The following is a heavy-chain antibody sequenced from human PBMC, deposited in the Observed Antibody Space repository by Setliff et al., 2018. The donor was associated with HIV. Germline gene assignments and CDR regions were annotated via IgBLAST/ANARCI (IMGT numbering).Heavy chain of an antibody. D-gene: IGHD2-2*01. V-gene: IGHV4-4*07. Sequence: SETLSLTCTVSGGSISIYYWSWIRQLPGEGLEWIGRISAGGYTYYNPSLQSRVTMSVDMSKNQFSLKLSSVTAADTAIYYCAREIKIPPQGALDYWGQGMLVTVSS. CDR3: AREIKIPPQGALDY. J-gene: IGHJ4*02. CDR2: ISAGGYT. CDR1: GGSISIYY.